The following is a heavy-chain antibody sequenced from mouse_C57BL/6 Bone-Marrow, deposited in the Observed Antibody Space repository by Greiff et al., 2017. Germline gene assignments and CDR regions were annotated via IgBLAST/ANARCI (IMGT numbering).Heavy chain of an antibody. CDR3: AAERWLPLSAMDY. D-gene: IGHD2-3*01. CDR2: IHPNSGST. J-gene: IGHJ4*01. V-gene: IGHV1-64*01. Sequence: QVQLQQPGAELVKPGASVKLSCKASGYTFTSYWMHWVKQRPGQGLEWIGMIHPNSGSTNYNEKFKSKATLTVDKSSSTAYMQLSSLTSEDSAVYYCAAERWLPLSAMDYWCQGTSVTVSS. CDR1: GYTFTSYW.